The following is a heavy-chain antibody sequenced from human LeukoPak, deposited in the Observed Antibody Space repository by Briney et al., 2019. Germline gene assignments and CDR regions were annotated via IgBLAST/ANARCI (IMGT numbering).Heavy chain of an antibody. Sequence: SETLSLTCTVSGGSISSYYWSWTRQPPGKGLEWIGYIYYSGSTNYNPSLKSRVTISVDTSKNQFSLKLSSVTAADTAVYYCARDGCSGGSCYYGMDVWGQGTTVTVSS. J-gene: IGHJ6*02. CDR1: GGSISSYY. CDR2: IYYSGST. CDR3: ARDGCSGGSCYYGMDV. V-gene: IGHV4-59*01. D-gene: IGHD2-15*01.